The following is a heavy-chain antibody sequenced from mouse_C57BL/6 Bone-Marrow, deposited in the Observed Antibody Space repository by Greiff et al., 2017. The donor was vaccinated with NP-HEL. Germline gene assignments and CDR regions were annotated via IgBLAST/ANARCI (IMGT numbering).Heavy chain of an antibody. CDR2: IYPGNSDT. J-gene: IGHJ1*03. V-gene: IGHV1-5*01. D-gene: IGHD1-1*01. CDR1: GYTFTSYW. Sequence: VQLQQSGTVLARPGASVKMSCKTSGYTFTSYWMHWVKQRPGQGLEWIGAIYPGNSDTSSNQKFKGKAKLTAVTSAGTANMELSSLTNADSAVYCCRRYYYGRGYWYFDVWGTGTTVTVSS. CDR3: RRYYYGRGYWYFDV.